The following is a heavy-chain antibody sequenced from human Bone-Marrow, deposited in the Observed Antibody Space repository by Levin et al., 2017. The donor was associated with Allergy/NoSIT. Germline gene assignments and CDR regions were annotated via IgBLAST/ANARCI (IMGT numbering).Heavy chain of an antibody. Sequence: SETLSLTCTVSGSGSISTSSYFWGWIRQPPGKGLEYIRNVYYSGSTYYNPSFKGRVTISVDTAKNQFSLELRSLTAADTAVYYCARLYCNDHNAYSSWQSMVQHYFDHWGQGTPVTVSS. CDR1: GSGSISTSSYF. J-gene: IGHJ4*02. CDR2: VYYSGST. V-gene: IGHV4-39*07. CDR3: ARLYCNDHNAYSSWQSMVQHYFDH. D-gene: IGHD2/OR15-2a*01.